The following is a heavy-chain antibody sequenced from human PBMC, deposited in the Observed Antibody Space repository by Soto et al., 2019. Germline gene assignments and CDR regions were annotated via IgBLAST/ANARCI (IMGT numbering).Heavy chain of an antibody. V-gene: IGHV3-21*01. D-gene: IGHD6-13*01. CDR1: GFTIRSFT. CDR2: ISSNSAYI. CDR3: TRDASRDSSARGWFAP. Sequence: GSLRLTCAASGFTIRSFTMCWVRQAPGEGLEWVSTISSNSAYIYYTDALKGRFTISRDNSKNSLHLQMNSLRAEDTAVYYCTRDASRDSSARGWFAPWGPGTLVTVSS. J-gene: IGHJ5*02.